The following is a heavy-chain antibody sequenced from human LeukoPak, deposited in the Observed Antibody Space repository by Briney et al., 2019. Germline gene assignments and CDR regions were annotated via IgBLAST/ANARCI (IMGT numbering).Heavy chain of an antibody. CDR3: ARSFLYSSGIFDY. J-gene: IGHJ4*02. CDR1: GFTFSSYS. V-gene: IGHV3-48*04. Sequence: GGSLRLSCAASGFTFSSYSMNWARQAPGKGLEWVSYISSSGSTIYYADSVKGRFTISRDNAKNSLYLQMNSLRAEDTAVYYCARSFLYSSGIFDYWGQGTLVTVSS. D-gene: IGHD6-25*01. CDR2: ISSSGSTI.